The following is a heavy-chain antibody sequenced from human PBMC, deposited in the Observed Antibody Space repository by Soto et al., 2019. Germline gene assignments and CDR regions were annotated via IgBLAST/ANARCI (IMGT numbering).Heavy chain of an antibody. J-gene: IGHJ6*02. CDR2: ISRSSTGI. Sequence: EVQLVESGGGLVQPGGSLRLSCAASGFTFSLYSMSWVRQAPGKGLEWVSHISRSSTGIHYADSVKGRFTIARDDATKSMHLQMNSVRGGDTAVYYCASAVTWGLDAWGQGNTVSISS. CDR1: GFTFSLYS. CDR3: ASAVTWGLDA. D-gene: IGHD3-10*01. V-gene: IGHV3-48*01.